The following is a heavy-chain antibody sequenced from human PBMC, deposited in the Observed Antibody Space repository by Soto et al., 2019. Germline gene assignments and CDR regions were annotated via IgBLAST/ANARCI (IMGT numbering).Heavy chain of an antibody. CDR1: GFTFSSYA. CDR2: ISYDGSNK. V-gene: IGHV3-30-3*01. J-gene: IGHJ4*02. CDR3: ARDCLGHCGGDCYPY. D-gene: IGHD2-21*02. Sequence: QVQLLESGGGVVQPGRSLRLSCAASGFTFSSYAMNWVRQAPGKGLEWVAVISYDGSNKYYADSVKGRFTISRDNSKNTLYLQMNGLRAEDTAVYYCARDCLGHCGGDCYPYLGQGTLGPVSS.